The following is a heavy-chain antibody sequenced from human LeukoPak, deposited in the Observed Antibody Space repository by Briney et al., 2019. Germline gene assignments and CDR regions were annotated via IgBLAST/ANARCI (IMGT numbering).Heavy chain of an antibody. CDR1: GFMFNDYV. CDR3: TKSPSLTLGGGYLES. Sequence: PGGSLRLSCVGHGFMFNDYVIHWVRQVRGRGLEWDQGFSWYSDLIGYAECVRDRFTISRDNDRHTVHLQMNSMRVGDIVFYYRTKSPSLTLGGGYLESCGQGGLGTVSS. CDR2: FSWYSDLI. J-gene: IGHJ5*02. V-gene: IGHV3-9*03. D-gene: IGHD3-22*01.